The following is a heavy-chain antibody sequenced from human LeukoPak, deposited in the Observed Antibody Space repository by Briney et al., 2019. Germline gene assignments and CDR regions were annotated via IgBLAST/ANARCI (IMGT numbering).Heavy chain of an antibody. CDR2: MNPNGGNT. J-gene: IGHJ4*02. D-gene: IGHD2-15*01. Sequence: GASVKVSCKASGGTFSSYAISWVRQAPGQGLEWMGWMNPNGGNTGYAQKFQGRVTMTRNTSISTAYMELSSLRSEDTAVYYCARGLTGYCSGGSCYFWGQGTLVTVSS. V-gene: IGHV1-8*02. CDR3: ARGLTGYCSGGSCYF. CDR1: GGTFSSYA.